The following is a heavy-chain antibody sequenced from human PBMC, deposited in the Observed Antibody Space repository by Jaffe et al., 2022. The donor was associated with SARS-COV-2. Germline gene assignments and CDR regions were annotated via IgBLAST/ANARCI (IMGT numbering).Heavy chain of an antibody. CDR1: GHIFTSCG. D-gene: IGHD2-2*01. J-gene: IGHJ4*02. Sequence: QVQLVQSGAEVRKPGASVKVSCEVSGHIFTSCGIHWVRQAPGQRLEWMGWINAGNGDTKYSQRFQGRVTFTRDTSASTAYMELSRLTSEDTAVYYCAKAQCVTCYLFDCWGQGTLVTVSS. CDR3: AKAQCVTCYLFDC. CDR2: INAGNGDT. V-gene: IGHV1-3*01.